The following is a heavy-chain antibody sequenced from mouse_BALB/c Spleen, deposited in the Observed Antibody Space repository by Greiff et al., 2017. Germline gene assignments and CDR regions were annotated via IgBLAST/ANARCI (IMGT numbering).Heavy chain of an antibody. CDR2: ISYSGST. D-gene: IGHD1-1*01. CDR3: ARGDGSRSYWYFDV. V-gene: IGHV3-2*02. J-gene: IGHJ1*01. CDR1: GYSITSDYA. Sequence: EVKLQESGPGLVKPSQSLSLTCTVTGYSITSDYAWNWIRQFPGNKLEWMGYISYSGSTSYNPSLKSRISITRDTSKNQFFLQLNSVTTEDTATYYCARGDGSRSYWYFDVWGAGTTVTVSS.